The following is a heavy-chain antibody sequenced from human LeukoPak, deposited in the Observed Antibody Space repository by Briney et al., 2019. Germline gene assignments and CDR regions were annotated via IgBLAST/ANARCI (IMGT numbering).Heavy chain of an antibody. D-gene: IGHD6-13*01. Sequence: GESLKISCEASGYTFSNYWIGWVRQVPGQGLEWVGFVYPGDSDTRYSPSFQGQVTISADKSISTAYLQWSSLKASDTAMYYCARPSKSGIAAASMDVWGQGTTVTVSS. V-gene: IGHV5-51*01. CDR1: GYTFSNYW. J-gene: IGHJ6*02. CDR2: VYPGDSDT. CDR3: ARPSKSGIAAASMDV.